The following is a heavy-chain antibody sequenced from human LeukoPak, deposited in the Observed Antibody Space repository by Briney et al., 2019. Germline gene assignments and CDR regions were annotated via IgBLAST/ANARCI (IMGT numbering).Heavy chain of an antibody. V-gene: IGHV3-23*01. Sequence: GGSLRLSCAASGFTVSSNYMSWVRQAPGKGLEWVSGISGSSGGTYYSDSVKGRFTISRDNSKNTLYLQMNSLRAEDTAVYYCVKGRLTGDHWGQGTLVTVSS. CDR3: VKGRLTGDH. D-gene: IGHD7-27*01. CDR1: GFTVSSNY. CDR2: ISGSSGGT. J-gene: IGHJ4*02.